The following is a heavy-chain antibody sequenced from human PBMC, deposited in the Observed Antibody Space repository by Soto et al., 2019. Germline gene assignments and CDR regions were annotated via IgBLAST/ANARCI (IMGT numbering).Heavy chain of an antibody. CDR3: ARDQEYSSGWYSDYYYGMDV. V-gene: IGHV1-3*01. J-gene: IGHJ6*02. CDR2: INASNGKT. Sequence: GASVKVSCKASGGTFSSYTISWVRQAPGQGLEWMGRINASNGKTKYSQKFQGRVTITRDTSASTAYMELSSLRSEDTAVYYCARDQEYSSGWYSDYYYGMDVWGQGTTVTVSS. D-gene: IGHD6-19*01. CDR1: GGTFSSYT.